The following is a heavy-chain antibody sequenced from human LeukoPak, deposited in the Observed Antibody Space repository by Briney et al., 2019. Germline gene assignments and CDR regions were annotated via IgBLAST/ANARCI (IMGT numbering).Heavy chain of an antibody. CDR2: ISSSGSSI. Sequence: PGGSLRLSCAASGFTFSSYEMNWVRQAPGKGLEWISYISSSGSSIHYVDSVKGRFTISRDNAKNSLYLQMNSLRAEDTAVYYCARDNGDPRTYFDYWGQGTLVTVSS. V-gene: IGHV3-48*03. J-gene: IGHJ4*02. CDR3: ARDNGDPRTYFDY. D-gene: IGHD4-17*01. CDR1: GFTFSSYE.